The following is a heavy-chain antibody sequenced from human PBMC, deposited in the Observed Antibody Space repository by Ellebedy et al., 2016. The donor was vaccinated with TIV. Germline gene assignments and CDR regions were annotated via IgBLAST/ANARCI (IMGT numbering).Heavy chain of an antibody. J-gene: IGHJ6*02. CDR2: IYYSGST. CDR1: GGSISSSSYY. V-gene: IGHV4-39*01. CDR3: ARSLDYHDNSGYYYYYYGMDV. Sequence: SETLSLXXTVSGGSISSSSYYWGWIRQPPGKGLEWIGSIYYSGSTYYNPSLKSRVTISVDTSKNQFSLKLSSVTAADTAVYYCARSLDYHDNSGYYYYYYGMDVWGQGTTVTVSS. D-gene: IGHD3-22*01.